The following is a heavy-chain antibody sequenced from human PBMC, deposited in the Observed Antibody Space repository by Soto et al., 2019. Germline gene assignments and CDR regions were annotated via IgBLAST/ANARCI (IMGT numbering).Heavy chain of an antibody. V-gene: IGHV1-46*01. CDR3: ARRIPPSYSSGWYDDY. CDR1: GYTFTSYY. CDR2: INPSGGST. Sequence: GASVKVSCKASGYTFTSYYMHWVRQAPGQGLEWMGIINPSGGSTSYAQKFQGRVTMTRDTSTSTVYMELSSLRSEDTAVYYCARRIPPSYSSGWYDDYSGQGTLVTVSS. D-gene: IGHD6-19*01. J-gene: IGHJ4*02.